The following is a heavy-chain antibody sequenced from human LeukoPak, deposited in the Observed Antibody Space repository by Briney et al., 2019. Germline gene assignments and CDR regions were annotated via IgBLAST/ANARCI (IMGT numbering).Heavy chain of an antibody. D-gene: IGHD5-12*01. CDR2: IYYSGST. CDR3: ARDHTRERTQVVATIKYYYYGMDV. Sequence: PSETLSLTCTVSGGSISSSSYYWGWIRQPPGKGLEWIGSIYYSGSTYYNPSLKSRVTISVDTSKNQFSLKLSSVTAADTAVYYCARDHTRERTQVVATIKYYYYGMDVWGQGITVTVSS. V-gene: IGHV4-39*07. CDR1: GGSISSSSYY. J-gene: IGHJ6*02.